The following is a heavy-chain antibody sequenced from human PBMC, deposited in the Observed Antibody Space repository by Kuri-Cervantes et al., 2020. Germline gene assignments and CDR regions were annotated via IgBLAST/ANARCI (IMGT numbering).Heavy chain of an antibody. D-gene: IGHD3-22*01. V-gene: IGHV1-18*01. Sequence: ASVKVSCKAFGGTFSSYGISWVRQAPGQGLEWMGWISTYNGNTKYAQKVQGRVTMTTDTSTSTAYMEVRSLRSDDTAMYYCARATPDGSGSPYFYWGLGTPVTVSS. CDR3: ARATPDGSGSPYFY. CDR2: ISTYNGNT. J-gene: IGHJ4*02. CDR1: GGTFSSYG.